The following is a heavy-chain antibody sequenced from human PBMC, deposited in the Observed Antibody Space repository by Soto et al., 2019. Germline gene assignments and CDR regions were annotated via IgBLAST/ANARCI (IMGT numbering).Heavy chain of an antibody. CDR2: IHPSGST. V-gene: IGHV4-4*07. CDR3: AREIPSMDIYERAV. J-gene: IGHJ6*03. CDR1: GDSISTYY. D-gene: IGHD5-12*01. Sequence: SETLSLTCPVSGDSISTYYWSWIRPPAGKGLEWIGRIHPSGSTNYHPSLKSRVSMSVDTSMNQISLKLTTVTAADTAVYYCAREIPSMDIYERAVGGKGTRATVS.